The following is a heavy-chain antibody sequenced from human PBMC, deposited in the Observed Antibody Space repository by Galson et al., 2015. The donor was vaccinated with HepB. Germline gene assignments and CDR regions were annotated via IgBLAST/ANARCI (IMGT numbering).Heavy chain of an antibody. J-gene: IGHJ4*02. Sequence: SVKVSCKASGYTFTGYYMHWVRQAPGQGLEWMGWINPNSGGTNYAQKFQGRVTMTRDTSISTAYMELSRLRSDDTAVYYCASGLVIRGEPWSSPNFDYWGQGTLVTVSS. CDR3: ASGLVIRGEPWSSPNFDY. CDR1: GYTFTGYY. V-gene: IGHV1-2*02. D-gene: IGHD2-21*01. CDR2: INPNSGGT.